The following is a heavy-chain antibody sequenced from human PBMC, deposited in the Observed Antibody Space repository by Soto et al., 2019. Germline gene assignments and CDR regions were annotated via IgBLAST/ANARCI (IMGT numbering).Heavy chain of an antibody. Sequence: SETLSLTCTVSAGSISSYYWSWIRQSPGKGLEWMAHIYYTGRTNYNPSLKSRVTISVDTSKNQFSLKLRSVTVADTAVYYCARSVQSSGWDSWYFDLWGPGTLVTVSS. CDR3: ARSVQSSGWDSWYFDL. D-gene: IGHD6-19*01. CDR2: IYYTGRT. J-gene: IGHJ2*01. V-gene: IGHV4-59*01. CDR1: AGSISSYY.